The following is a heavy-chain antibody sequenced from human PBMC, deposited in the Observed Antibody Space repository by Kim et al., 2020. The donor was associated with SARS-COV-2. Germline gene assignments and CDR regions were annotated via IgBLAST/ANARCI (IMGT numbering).Heavy chain of an antibody. CDR2: IYYSGST. Sequence: SETLSLTCTVSGGSISSSSYYWGWIRQPPGKGLEWIGSIYYSGSTYYNPSLKSRVTISVDTSKNQFSLKMSSVTAADTAVYYWARHHVGITMIVVVAARFDPWGQGTLVTVSS. CDR3: ARHHVGITMIVVVAARFDP. V-gene: IGHV4-39*01. J-gene: IGHJ5*02. D-gene: IGHD3-22*01. CDR1: GGSISSSSYY.